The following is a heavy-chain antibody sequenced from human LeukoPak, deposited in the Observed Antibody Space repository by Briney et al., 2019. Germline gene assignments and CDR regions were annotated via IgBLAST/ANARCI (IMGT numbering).Heavy chain of an antibody. Sequence: PGGSLRLSCAASGFSFSSYWMHWVRQAPGKGLVWVSRINSDESTTTYADSVKGRSTISRDNAKNTLYLQMNSLRAEDTAVYYCARGSSRNLDYWGQGTLVTVSA. V-gene: IGHV3-74*01. D-gene: IGHD6-19*01. CDR3: ARGSSRNLDY. CDR2: INSDESTT. CDR1: GFSFSSYW. J-gene: IGHJ4*02.